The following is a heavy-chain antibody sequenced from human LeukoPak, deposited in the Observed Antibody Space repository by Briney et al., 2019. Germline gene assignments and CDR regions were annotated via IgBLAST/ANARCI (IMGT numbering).Heavy chain of an antibody. D-gene: IGHD6-19*01. CDR1: GFTFTNCD. Sequence: PGGSLRLSCAASGFTFTNCDMHWVRQVTGKGLEWVSAIGIAGDTYYPGSVRGRFTISRENAKNSLYLQMNSLRDGDTAVYYCVRGGSGWYYFDYWGQGTLVTVSS. V-gene: IGHV3-13*04. CDR2: IGIAGDT. CDR3: VRGGSGWYYFDY. J-gene: IGHJ4*02.